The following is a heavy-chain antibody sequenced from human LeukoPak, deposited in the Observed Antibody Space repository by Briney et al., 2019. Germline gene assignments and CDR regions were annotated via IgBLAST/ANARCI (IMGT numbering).Heavy chain of an antibody. V-gene: IGHV5-51*01. D-gene: IGHD1-26*01. Sequence: GESLKISCKGSGYSFTSYWIGWVRQMPGKGLEWMGIIYPGDSDTRYSPPFQGQATISADKSISTAYLQWSSLKASDTAMYYCARVARGGGSYSGGSDYWGQGTLVTVSS. CDR1: GYSFTSYW. J-gene: IGHJ4*02. CDR2: IYPGDSDT. CDR3: ARVARGGGSYSGGSDY.